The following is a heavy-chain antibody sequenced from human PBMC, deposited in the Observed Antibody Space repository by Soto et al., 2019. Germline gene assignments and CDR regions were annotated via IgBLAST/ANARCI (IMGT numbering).Heavy chain of an antibody. J-gene: IGHJ3*02. CDR2: ISGSGGST. CDR3: AKDRAYYDIWTGSKGRDAFDI. D-gene: IGHD3-9*01. CDR1: GFTFSSYA. Sequence: GGSLRLSCAASGFTFSSYAMSWVRQAPGKGLEWVSAISGSGGSTYYADSVKGRFTISRDNSKNTQYLQMNRLRAEDAAIYVYAKDRAYYDIWTGSKGRDAFDIWGQGTMVTVSS. V-gene: IGHV3-23*01.